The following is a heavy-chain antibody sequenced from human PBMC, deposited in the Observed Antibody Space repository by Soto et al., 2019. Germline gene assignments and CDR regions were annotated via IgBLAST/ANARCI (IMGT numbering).Heavy chain of an antibody. CDR1: GGSFSGYY. D-gene: IGHD2-2*01. V-gene: IGHV4-34*01. CDR3: ARGHQLLQGGYYYYGMDV. Sequence: ETLSLTCAVYGGSFSGYYWSWIRQPPGKGLEWIGEINHSGSTNYNPSLKSRVTISVDTSKNQFSLKLSSVTAADTAVYYCARGHQLLQGGYYYYGMDVWGQGTTVTVSS. J-gene: IGHJ6*02. CDR2: INHSGST.